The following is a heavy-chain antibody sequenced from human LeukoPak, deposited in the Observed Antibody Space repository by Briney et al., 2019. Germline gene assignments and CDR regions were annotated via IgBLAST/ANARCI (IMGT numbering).Heavy chain of an antibody. D-gene: IGHD3-16*01. V-gene: IGHV4-61*01. CDR1: GASVSSGPYY. CDR3: ARRLRMAGGGDAIDL. Sequence: SETLSLTCTVSGASVSSGPYYWTWLRRPPGKALEWIGYIYYSSGSTSYNPSLKSRVTISVDSSTNQFSLRLSSVTDEDTAVFYSARRLRMAGGGDAIDLWGQGTMVTVSS. CDR2: IYYSSGST. J-gene: IGHJ3*01.